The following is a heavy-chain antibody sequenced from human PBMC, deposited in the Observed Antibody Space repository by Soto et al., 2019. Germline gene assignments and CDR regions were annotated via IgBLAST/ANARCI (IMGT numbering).Heavy chain of an antibody. D-gene: IGHD3-22*01. CDR3: ASSLNYYDSSGYYPSAHYFDY. CDR2: IIPIFGTA. V-gene: IGHV1-69*13. Sequence: SVKVSCKVYGYTLTELSMHWVRQAPGKGLEWMGGIIPIFGTANYAQKFQGRVTITADESTSTAYMELSSLRSEDTAVYYCASSLNYYDSSGYYPSAHYFDYWGQGTLVTVSS. J-gene: IGHJ4*02. CDR1: GYTLTELS.